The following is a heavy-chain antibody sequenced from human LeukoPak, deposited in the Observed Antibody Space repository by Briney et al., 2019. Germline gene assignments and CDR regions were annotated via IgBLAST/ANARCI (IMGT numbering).Heavy chain of an antibody. J-gene: IGHJ6*03. V-gene: IGHV3-21*01. Sequence: GGSLRLSCAASGFTFSSYSMNWVRQAPGKGLEWVSSISSSSSYIYYADSVKGRFTISRDNAKNSLYLQMNSLRAEDTAVYYCARGVGRYYYMDVWGKGTTVTVSS. CDR1: GFTFSSYS. CDR3: ARGVGRYYYMDV. D-gene: IGHD1-26*01. CDR2: ISSSSSYI.